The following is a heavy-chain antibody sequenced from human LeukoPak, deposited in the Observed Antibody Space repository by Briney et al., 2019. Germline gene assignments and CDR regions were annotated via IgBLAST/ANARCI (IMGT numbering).Heavy chain of an antibody. CDR1: GGTFSSYD. Sequence: PWGSLRLSCAASGGTFSSYDRHWVRQATGKGLEWVSSIGTAGDTYYPGSVKGRFTISRENAKNSLYLQMNSLRAGDTAVYYCARGPSYYYGSGSYPYYYYMDVWGKGTTVTVSS. J-gene: IGHJ6*03. CDR2: IGTAGDT. CDR3: ARGPSYYYGSGSYPYYYYMDV. V-gene: IGHV3-13*01. D-gene: IGHD3-10*01.